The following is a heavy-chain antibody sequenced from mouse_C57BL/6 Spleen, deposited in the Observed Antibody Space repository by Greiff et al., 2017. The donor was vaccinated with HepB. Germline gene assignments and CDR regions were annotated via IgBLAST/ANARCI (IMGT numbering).Heavy chain of an antibody. V-gene: IGHV5-9-1*02. D-gene: IGHD2-4*01. CDR3: TRSYYDYDSYAMDY. Sequence: EVMLVESGEGLVKPGGSLKLSCAASGFTFSSYAMSWVRQTPEKRLEWVAYISSGGDYIYYADTVKGRFTISRDNARNTLYLQMSSLKSEDTAMYYCTRSYYDYDSYAMDYWGQGTSVTVSS. CDR2: ISSGGDYI. J-gene: IGHJ4*01. CDR1: GFTFSSYA.